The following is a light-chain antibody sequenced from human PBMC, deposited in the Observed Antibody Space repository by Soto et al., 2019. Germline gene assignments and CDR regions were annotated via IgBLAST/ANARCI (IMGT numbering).Light chain of an antibody. CDR1: QSVSSDY. CDR3: QQYGRSPMFT. Sequence: EIVLTQSPGTLSLSPGDRATLSCRASQSVSSDYLAWYQQKPGQAPRLLIYGASRGAAGIPDRFSGSGSGTGLSLTISRLEPEDFAVYFCQQYGRSPMFTFGQGTKLEVK. J-gene: IGKJ2*01. V-gene: IGKV3-20*01. CDR2: GAS.